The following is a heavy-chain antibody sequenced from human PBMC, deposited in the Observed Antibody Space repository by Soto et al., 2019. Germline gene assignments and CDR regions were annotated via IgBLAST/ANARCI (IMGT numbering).Heavy chain of an antibody. CDR2: INHSGST. CDR3: ARLGRYYDFWSGYSLAYYGMDV. D-gene: IGHD3-3*01. Sequence: PSETLSLTCAVYGGSFSGYYWSWIRQPPGKGLEWIGEINHSGSTNYNPSLKSRVTISVDTSKNQFSLKLSSVTAADTAVYYCARLGRYYDFWSGYSLAYYGMDVWGQGTTVTVSS. CDR1: GGSFSGYY. V-gene: IGHV4-34*01. J-gene: IGHJ6*02.